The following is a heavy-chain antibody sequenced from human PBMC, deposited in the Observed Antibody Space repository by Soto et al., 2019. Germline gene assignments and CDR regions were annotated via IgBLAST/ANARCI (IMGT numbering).Heavy chain of an antibody. CDR2: IIPIFGTA. CDR1: GGTFSSYA. D-gene: IGHD2-2*01. V-gene: IGHV1-69*13. J-gene: IGHJ4*02. Sequence: SVKVSCKASGGTFSSYAISWVRQAPGQGLEWMGGIIPIFGTANYAQKFQGRVTITADESTSTAYMELSSLRSEDTAVYYCARYCSSKSCYGRYQFDYWGQGNLVTVSS. CDR3: ARYCSSKSCYGRYQFDY.